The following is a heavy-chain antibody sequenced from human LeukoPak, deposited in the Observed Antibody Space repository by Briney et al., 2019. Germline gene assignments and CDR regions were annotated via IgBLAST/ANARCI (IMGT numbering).Heavy chain of an antibody. CDR3: ATDSGTYFLF. J-gene: IGHJ4*02. D-gene: IGHD1-26*01. CDR2: FDPEDGET. V-gene: IGHV1-24*01. CDR1: GYTLTQLS. Sequence: GASVKVSCTVSGYTLTQLSMHWVRQAPGKGLEWMGGFDPEDGETIYAQKFQGRVTMTEDTSTDTAYMELSSLRSDDTAVYYCATDSGTYFLFWGQGTLVTVSS.